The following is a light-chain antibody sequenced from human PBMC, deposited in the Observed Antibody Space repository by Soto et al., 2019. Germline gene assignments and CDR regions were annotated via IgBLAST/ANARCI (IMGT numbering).Light chain of an antibody. V-gene: IGLV1-40*01. Sequence: QSVLTQPPSVSGAPGQRVTISXTGSXXNIGAGYDVHWYQQLPGTAPKLLIYGNSNRPSGVPDRFSGSKSGTSASLAITGLQAEDEADYYCQSYDSSLSVVVFGGGTKLTVL. CDR1: XXNIGAGYD. J-gene: IGLJ2*01. CDR3: QSYDSSLSVVV. CDR2: GNS.